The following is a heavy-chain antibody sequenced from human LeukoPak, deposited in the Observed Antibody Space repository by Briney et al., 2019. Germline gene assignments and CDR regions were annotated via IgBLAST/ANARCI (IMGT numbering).Heavy chain of an antibody. J-gene: IGHJ4*02. Sequence: GGSLRLSCAASGFTFSSYAMSWVRQAPGKGLEWVSAISGSGGSTYYADSVKGRFTISRDNSKNTLYLQMNSLRAEDTAVYYCAKNGDSGGYYYYFDYWGQGTLVTVSS. CDR1: GFTFSSYA. V-gene: IGHV3-23*01. D-gene: IGHD3-22*01. CDR3: AKNGDSGGYYYYFDY. CDR2: ISGSGGST.